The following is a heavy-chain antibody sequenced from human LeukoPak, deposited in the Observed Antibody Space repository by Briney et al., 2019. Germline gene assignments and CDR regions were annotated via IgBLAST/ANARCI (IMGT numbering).Heavy chain of an antibody. CDR1: GFTVSSNY. Sequence: PGGSLRLSCAASGFTVSSNYMSWVRQAPGKGLEWVSVIYSGGSTYYADSVKGRFTISRDNSKNTLYLQMNSLRAEDTAVYYCARDLDRCGDYVGYWGQGTLVTVSS. J-gene: IGHJ4*02. CDR2: IYSGGST. CDR3: ARDLDRCGDYVGY. V-gene: IGHV3-53*01. D-gene: IGHD2-15*01.